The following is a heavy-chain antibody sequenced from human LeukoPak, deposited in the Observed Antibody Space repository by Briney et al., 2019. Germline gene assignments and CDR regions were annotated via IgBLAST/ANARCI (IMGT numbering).Heavy chain of an antibody. CDR1: GGSISSYY. CDR2: IYYSGST. V-gene: IGHV4-59*01. CDR3: ARVGGRGYSYYFDY. D-gene: IGHD5-18*01. J-gene: IGHJ4*02. Sequence: SETLSLTCTVSGGSISSYYWSWIRQPPGKGLEWIGYIYYSGSTNYNPSLKSRVTISVDTSKNQFSLKLSSVTAADTAVYYCARVGGRGYSYYFDYWGQGTLATVSS.